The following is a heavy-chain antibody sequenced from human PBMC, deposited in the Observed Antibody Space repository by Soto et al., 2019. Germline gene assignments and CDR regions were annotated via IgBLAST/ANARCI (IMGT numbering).Heavy chain of an antibody. V-gene: IGHV1-3*05. CDR2: SNAGNGNT. J-gene: IGHJ6*02. CDR3: ARDPSYYGMDV. Sequence: QVQLVQSGAEEKKPGASVKVSCKASGYTFTSYAMHSVSQAPAQRLEWMGWSNAGNGNTKYSQNFQGRVTITRNTSASTAYMVLSSMRSEDTAVYYCARDPSYYGMDVWGQGNTVTVSS. CDR1: GYTFTSYA.